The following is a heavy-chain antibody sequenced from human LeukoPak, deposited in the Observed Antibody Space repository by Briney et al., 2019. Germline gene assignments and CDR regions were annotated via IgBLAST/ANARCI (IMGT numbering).Heavy chain of an antibody. CDR2: ISSSSSYI. V-gene: IGHV3-21*04. D-gene: IGHD4-17*01. CDR3: AKYWGAYGDYRGRYMDV. Sequence: GSLRLSCAASGFTFSSYSMNWVRQAPGKGLEWVSSISSSSSYIYYADSVKGRFTISRDNSKNTLYLQMNSLRAEDTAVYYCAKYWGAYGDYRGRYMDVWGKGTTVTVSS. CDR1: GFTFSSYS. J-gene: IGHJ6*03.